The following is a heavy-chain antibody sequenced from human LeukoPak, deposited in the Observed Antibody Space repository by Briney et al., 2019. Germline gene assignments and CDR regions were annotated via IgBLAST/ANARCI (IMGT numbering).Heavy chain of an antibody. J-gene: IGHJ5*02. CDR2: IYTSGGT. CDR1: GGSISSYY. Sequence: SETLSLTCTVSGGSISSYYWSWIRQPAGKGLEWIGRIYTSGGTNYNPSLKSRVTMSVDTSKNQFSLKLSSVTAADTAVYYCARDKSRDESIAARPAINWFDPWGQGTLVTVSS. V-gene: IGHV4-4*07. D-gene: IGHD6-6*01. CDR3: ARDKSRDESIAARPAINWFDP.